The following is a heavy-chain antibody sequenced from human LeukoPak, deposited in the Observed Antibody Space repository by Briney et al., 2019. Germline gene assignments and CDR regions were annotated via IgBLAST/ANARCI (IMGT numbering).Heavy chain of an antibody. CDR2: IYPGDSDT. CDR1: GYSFTSYW. Sequence: GESLKISCKGSGYSFTSYWIGWVRQMPGKGLEWMGIIYPGDSDTRYSPSFQGQVTISADKSISTAYLQWSSLKASDTAMYYCARLACREPGRWYFGLWGRGTLGTVPP. V-gene: IGHV5-51*01. CDR3: ARLACREPGRWYFGL. D-gene: IGHD1-14*01. J-gene: IGHJ2*01.